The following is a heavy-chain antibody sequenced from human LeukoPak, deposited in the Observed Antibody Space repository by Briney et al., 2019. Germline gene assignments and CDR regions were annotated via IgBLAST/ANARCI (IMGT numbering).Heavy chain of an antibody. Sequence: TSETLSLTCVVHGGSFSGYYRSWIRQPPGKGLEWIGEINHSGSTNYNPSLKSRVTISVDTSKNQFSLKLSSVTAADTAVYYCARGQMATISPHFDYWGQGTLVTVSS. CDR2: INHSGST. V-gene: IGHV4-34*01. CDR3: ARGQMATISPHFDY. J-gene: IGHJ4*02. CDR1: GGSFSGYY. D-gene: IGHD5-24*01.